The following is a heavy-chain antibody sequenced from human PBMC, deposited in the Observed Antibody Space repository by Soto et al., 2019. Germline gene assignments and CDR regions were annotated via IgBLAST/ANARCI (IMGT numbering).Heavy chain of an antibody. CDR3: ATSAPYYYDSSGYMNAFDI. D-gene: IGHD3-22*01. J-gene: IGHJ3*02. V-gene: IGHV1-24*01. CDR2: FDPEDGET. CDR1: GYTLTVLS. Sequence: ASVKVSCKVSGYTLTVLSMHWVRQAPGKGLEWMGGFDPEDGETIYAQKFQGRVTMTEDTSTDTAYMELSSLRSEDTAVYYCATSAPYYYDSSGYMNAFDIWGQGTMVTVSS.